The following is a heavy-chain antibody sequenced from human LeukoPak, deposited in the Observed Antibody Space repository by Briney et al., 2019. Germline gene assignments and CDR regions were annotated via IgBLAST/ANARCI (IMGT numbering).Heavy chain of an antibody. V-gene: IGHV1-69*05. D-gene: IGHD3-22*01. Sequence: ASVKVSCKASGGTFSSYAISWVRQAPGQGLEWMGGIIPIFGTANYARKFQGRATITTDESTSTAYMELSSLRSEDTAVYYCASIDSSTYYYYYYMDVWGKGTTVTVSS. CDR3: ASIDSSTYYYYYYMDV. CDR2: IIPIFGTA. J-gene: IGHJ6*03. CDR1: GGTFSSYA.